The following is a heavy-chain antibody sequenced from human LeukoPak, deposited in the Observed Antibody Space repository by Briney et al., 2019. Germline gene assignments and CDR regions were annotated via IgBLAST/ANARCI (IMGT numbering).Heavy chain of an antibody. CDR1: GGTFSSYA. CDR2: IIPIFGIA. CDR3: ARVREDCGGDCYPDY. V-gene: IGHV1-69*04. D-gene: IGHD2-21*02. Sequence: SVKVSCTASGGTFSSYAISWVRQAPGQGLEWMGRIIPIFGIANYAQKFQGRVTITADKSTSTAYMELSSLRSEDTAVYYCARVREDCGGDCYPDYWGQGTLVTVSS. J-gene: IGHJ4*02.